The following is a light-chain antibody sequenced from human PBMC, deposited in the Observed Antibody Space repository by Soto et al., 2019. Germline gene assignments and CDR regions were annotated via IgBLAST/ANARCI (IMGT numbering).Light chain of an antibody. J-gene: IGKJ4*01. V-gene: IGKV3-20*01. CDR3: QQYADSPPTLI. CDR1: QSVNSAY. Sequence: IVLTQSPGTLSLSPGERATLSCRASQSVNSAYLAWYQQKPGQAPRLLIYGASNRAAGIPDRFSGSGSGTGFTLTISRVEPEDFAVYYCQQYADSPPTLIFGGGTKVEIK. CDR2: GAS.